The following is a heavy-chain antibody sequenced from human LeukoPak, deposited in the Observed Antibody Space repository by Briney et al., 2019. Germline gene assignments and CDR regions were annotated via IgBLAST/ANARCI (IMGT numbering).Heavy chain of an antibody. V-gene: IGHV3-23*01. CDR1: GFTFSNYA. D-gene: IGHD7-27*01. J-gene: IGHJ6*02. Sequence: GGSLRLSCAASGFTFSNYAMNWVRQAPGKGLEWVSAISDSDGSTYYADSVKGRFTISRDSSKNTLYLQMNSLRAEDTAVYYCAKDLGSTHYYYGMDVWGQGTTVTVSS. CDR3: AKDLGSTHYYYGMDV. CDR2: ISDSDGST.